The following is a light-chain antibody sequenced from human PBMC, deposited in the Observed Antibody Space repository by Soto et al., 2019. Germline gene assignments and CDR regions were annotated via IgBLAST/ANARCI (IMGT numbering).Light chain of an antibody. CDR3: QHYGRLLWT. V-gene: IGKV3-20*01. CDR1: QSISSNY. Sequence: DIVLTQSPGTLSLSPGERATLSCRTSQSISSNYLAWYQQKPGQGPRLLIYGASSRATGIPDRFSGRGSGTDFTLTISRLEPEDFAVYYCQHYGRLLWTFGQGTKVEIK. CDR2: GAS. J-gene: IGKJ1*01.